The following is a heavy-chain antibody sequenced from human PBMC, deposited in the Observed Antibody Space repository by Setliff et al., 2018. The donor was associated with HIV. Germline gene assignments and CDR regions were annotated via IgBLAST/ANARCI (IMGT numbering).Heavy chain of an antibody. CDR1: RFTFSSYG. Sequence: GGSLRLSCAASRFTFSSYGMHWVRQAPGKGLEWVAFIRYDGSNKYYADSVKGRFTISRDNSKNTLYLQMNSLRAEDTAVYYCAKDRYYDSSGSPFDYWGQGILVTVSS. D-gene: IGHD3-22*01. CDR3: AKDRYYDSSGSPFDY. CDR2: IRYDGSNK. J-gene: IGHJ4*02. V-gene: IGHV3-30*02.